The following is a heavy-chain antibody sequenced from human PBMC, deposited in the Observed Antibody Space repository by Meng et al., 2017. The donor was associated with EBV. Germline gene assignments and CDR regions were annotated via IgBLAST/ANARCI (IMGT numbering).Heavy chain of an antibody. Sequence: LGPAGGGVTEPGSSVMVVCKGSGDNCNNFCSWFVRQPPEQGLECMGDVYTVFGIANHAESFQGRVTISADTSTRTVYMDLRSLGSDDTAVYYCVRDWWLRIGECVWGQGTLVTVSS. CDR3: VRDWWLRIGECV. CDR1: GDNCNNFC. J-gene: IGHJ4*02. V-gene: IGHV1-69*17. CDR2: VYTVFGIA. D-gene: IGHD5-12*01.